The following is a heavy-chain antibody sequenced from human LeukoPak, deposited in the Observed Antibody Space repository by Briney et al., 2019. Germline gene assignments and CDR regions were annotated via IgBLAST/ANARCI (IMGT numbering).Heavy chain of an antibody. CDR3: ARGFAAPIVVVTAFRLGMDV. CDR2: ISGSGGST. Sequence: GGTLRLSCAASGFTFSSYGMSWVRQAPGKGLEWVSAISGSGGSTYYADSVKGRFTISRDNSKNTLYLQMNSLRAEDTAVYYCARGFAAPIVVVTAFRLGMDVWGKGTTVTISP. V-gene: IGHV3-23*01. D-gene: IGHD2-21*02. J-gene: IGHJ6*04. CDR1: GFTFSSYG.